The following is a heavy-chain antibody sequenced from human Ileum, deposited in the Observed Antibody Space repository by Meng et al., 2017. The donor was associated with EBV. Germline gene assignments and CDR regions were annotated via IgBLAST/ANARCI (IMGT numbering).Heavy chain of an antibody. J-gene: IGHJ4*02. CDR3: ARGWQPSYYFDY. V-gene: IGHV3-43*01. D-gene: IGHD2-15*01. CDR1: GFTFDDYT. Sequence: QLLEFGEVVARPWVSLRLSCAASGFTFDDYTMHWVRQAPGKGLEWVFLISWDGGSTYYADSVKGRFTISRDNSKISLYLQMNSLRTEDTALYYCARGWQPSYYFDYWGQGTLVTVSS. CDR2: ISWDGGST.